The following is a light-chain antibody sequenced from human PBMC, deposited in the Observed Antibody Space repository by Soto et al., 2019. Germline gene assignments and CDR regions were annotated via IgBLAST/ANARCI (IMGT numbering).Light chain of an antibody. J-gene: IGLJ1*01. CDR1: TGTVTSGHY. CDR3: LLSYNGHYV. V-gene: IGLV7-46*01. Sequence: QAVVTQEPSLTVSPGGTVTLTCGSSTGTVTSGHYPYWFQQKPGQAPRTLIYDTFRKHSWTPARFSGSLLGGRAALTLSGAQPEDEAEYYCLLSYNGHYVFGPGNKVTV. CDR2: DTF.